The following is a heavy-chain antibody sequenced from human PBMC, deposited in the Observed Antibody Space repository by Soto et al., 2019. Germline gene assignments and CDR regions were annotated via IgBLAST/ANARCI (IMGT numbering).Heavy chain of an antibody. J-gene: IGHJ6*01. CDR1: GYTFTSHG. Sequence: QVQLVQSGAEVKKPGASVKVSCKASGYTFTSHGISWVRQAPGQGLEWMGWISANNGDTNYAQKFQGRVTVTTDTSTSPAYMDLRSLRSEPTAVYYCAMMVLGSSIDYSPSRDVWGRGTTVTGSS. D-gene: IGHD3-10*01. CDR3: AMMVLGSSIDYSPSRDV. V-gene: IGHV1-18*01. CDR2: ISANNGDT.